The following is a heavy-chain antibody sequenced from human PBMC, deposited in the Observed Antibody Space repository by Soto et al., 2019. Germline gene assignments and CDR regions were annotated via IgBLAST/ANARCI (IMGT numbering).Heavy chain of an antibody. CDR1: TFTFSDYY. V-gene: IGHV3-11*01. D-gene: IGHD3-16*01. J-gene: IGHJ6*02. Sequence: GGSLRLSCAASTFTFSDYYMSWIRQAPGKGLEWVSYISGGGTSIYYADSVKGRFSVSRDDAKTSLYLQMNSLRAEDTAVYYCAKLGSLGHPYYYGMDVWGPGTTVTVSS. CDR2: ISGGGTSI. CDR3: AKLGSLGHPYYYGMDV.